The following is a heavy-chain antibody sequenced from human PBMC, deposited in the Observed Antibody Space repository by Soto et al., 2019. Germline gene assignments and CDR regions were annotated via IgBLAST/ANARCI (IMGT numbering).Heavy chain of an antibody. V-gene: IGHV4-31*03. CDR1: GGSISSGGYY. CDR2: IYYSGST. J-gene: IGHJ4*02. D-gene: IGHD6-6*01. Sequence: SETLSLTCTVSGGSISSGGYYWSWIRQHPGKGLEWTGYIYYSGSTYYNPSLKSRVTISVDTSKNQFSLKLSSVTAADTAVYYCAREGGIAARVLDYWGQGTLVTVSS. CDR3: AREGGIAARVLDY.